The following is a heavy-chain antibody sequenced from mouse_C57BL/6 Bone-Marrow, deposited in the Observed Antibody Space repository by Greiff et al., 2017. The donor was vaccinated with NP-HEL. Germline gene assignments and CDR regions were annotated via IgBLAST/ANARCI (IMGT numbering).Heavy chain of an antibody. Sequence: EVQLQESGPGLVKPSQSLSLTCSVTGYSITSGYYWNWIRQFPGNKLEWMGYISYDGSNNYNPSLKNRISITRDTSKNQFFLKLNSVTTEDTATYYCARSRWLPHYFDYWGQGTTLTVSS. CDR3: ARSRWLPHYFDY. CDR1: GYSITSGYY. J-gene: IGHJ2*01. D-gene: IGHD2-3*01. CDR2: ISYDGSN. V-gene: IGHV3-6*01.